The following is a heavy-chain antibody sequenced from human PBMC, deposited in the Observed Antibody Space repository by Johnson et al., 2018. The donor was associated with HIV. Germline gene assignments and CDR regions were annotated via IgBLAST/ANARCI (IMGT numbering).Heavy chain of an antibody. CDR3: ASDPVPAAIRAFDI. D-gene: IGHD2-2*01. V-gene: IGHV3-7*01. CDR1: GFTFTNAW. CDR2: ISFAGVKQ. J-gene: IGHJ3*02. Sequence: VQLVESGGGLVQPGGSLRLSCAASGFTFTNAWMSWVRQAPGQGLEWVPVISFAGVKQYYADSVKGRFTISRDNAKNSLYLQMNSLRAEDTAGYYCASDPVPAAIRAFDIWGQGTMVTVSS.